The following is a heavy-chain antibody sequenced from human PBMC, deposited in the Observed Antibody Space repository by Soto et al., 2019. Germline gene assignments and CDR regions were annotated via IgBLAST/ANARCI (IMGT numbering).Heavy chain of an antibody. CDR2: ISAYNGNT. Sequence: VXSVKVSYKASGYPLTSYGVSWGRRSPGQGLEWMGWISAYNGNTNYAQKLQCRVTMTTDTSTSTAYMELRSLRSDDTAVYYCATGGTWLQYDAFDICGQGTMVTVSS. V-gene: IGHV1-18*01. J-gene: IGHJ3*02. D-gene: IGHD4-4*01. CDR1: GYPLTSYG. CDR3: ATGGTWLQYDAFDI.